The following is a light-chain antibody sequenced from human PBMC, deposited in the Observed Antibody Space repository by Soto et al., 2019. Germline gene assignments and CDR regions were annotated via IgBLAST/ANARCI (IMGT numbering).Light chain of an antibody. J-gene: IGKJ2*01. CDR3: QQYGTSPQYA. CDR2: GAS. CDR1: QSVTSDY. Sequence: EVVVTQSPGTLSLSPGERATLSCRASQSVTSDYLAWYQQKPGQSPRLLMSGASRRATGVPDRFSGSGSGTDFTLTISRLDPEDFAVYYCQQYGTSPQYAFGQGTKLEIK. V-gene: IGKV3-20*01.